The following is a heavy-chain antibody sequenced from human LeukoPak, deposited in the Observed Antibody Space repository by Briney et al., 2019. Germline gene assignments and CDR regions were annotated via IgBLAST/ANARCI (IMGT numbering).Heavy chain of an antibody. Sequence: GGSLRLACAASGFTFSSYSMNWVRQAPGKGLEWISYITGSLNSIHYADSVKGRFTISRDNAKNSVYLQMNGLRLEDTAVYYCARTGLGLYSFDYWGQGIQVTISS. J-gene: IGHJ4*02. CDR1: GFTFSSYS. V-gene: IGHV3-48*01. CDR2: ITGSLNSI. D-gene: IGHD3/OR15-3a*01. CDR3: ARTGLGLYSFDY.